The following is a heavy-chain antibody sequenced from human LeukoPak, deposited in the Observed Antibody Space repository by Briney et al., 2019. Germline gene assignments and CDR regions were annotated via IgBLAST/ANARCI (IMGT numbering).Heavy chain of an antibody. CDR2: IYSGGST. CDR3: ARESSSAGSSSFDY. V-gene: IGHV3-66*01. CDR1: GFTVSSNY. D-gene: IGHD6-6*01. Sequence: GGSLRLSCAASGFTVSSNYVSWVRQAPGKGLEWVSVIYSGGSTYYADSVKGRFTISRDNSKNTLYLQMNSLRAEDTAVYYCARESSSAGSSSFDYWGQGTLVTVSS. J-gene: IGHJ4*02.